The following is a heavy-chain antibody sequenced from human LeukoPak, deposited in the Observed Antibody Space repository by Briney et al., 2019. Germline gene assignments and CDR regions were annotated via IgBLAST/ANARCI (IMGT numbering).Heavy chain of an antibody. Sequence: SETLSLTCTVSGGSISSYYWSWIRQPPGKGLEWIGYIYYSGSTNYNPSLKSRVTISVDTSKNQFSLKLSSVTAADTAVYYCAGFWSGYYMDHDAFDIWGQGTMVTVSS. CDR2: IYYSGST. CDR1: GGSISSYY. D-gene: IGHD3-3*01. CDR3: AGFWSGYYMDHDAFDI. V-gene: IGHV4-59*01. J-gene: IGHJ3*02.